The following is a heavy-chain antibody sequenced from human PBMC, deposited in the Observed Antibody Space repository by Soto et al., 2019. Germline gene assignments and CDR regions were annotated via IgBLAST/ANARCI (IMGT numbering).Heavy chain of an antibody. CDR1: GGSISSGGYY. J-gene: IGHJ4*02. V-gene: IGHV4-31*03. CDR2: IYHSGST. CDR3: ARGGGNTASIDY. D-gene: IGHD4-17*01. Sequence: QVQLQESGPGLVKPSQTLSLTCTVSGGSISSGGYYWSWIRQHPGKGLEWIGYIYHSGSTYYNPSLKSRVTISVDTSKNQFSLKLSSVTAADTAVYYCARGGGNTASIDYWGQGTLVTVSS.